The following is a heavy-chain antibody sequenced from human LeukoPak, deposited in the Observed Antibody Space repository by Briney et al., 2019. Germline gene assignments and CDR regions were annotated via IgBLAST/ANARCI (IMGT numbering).Heavy chain of an antibody. CDR2: INHSGST. V-gene: IGHV4-34*01. CDR1: GGSFSGYY. Sequence: KPSATLSLTCAVYGGSFSGYYWSWIRQPPGKGLEWIGEINHSGSTNYNPSLKSRVTISVDTSKNQFSLKLSSVTAADTAVYYCARETYYYDSSGYPHDAFDIWGQGTMVTVSS. CDR3: ARETYYYDSSGYPHDAFDI. D-gene: IGHD3-22*01. J-gene: IGHJ3*02.